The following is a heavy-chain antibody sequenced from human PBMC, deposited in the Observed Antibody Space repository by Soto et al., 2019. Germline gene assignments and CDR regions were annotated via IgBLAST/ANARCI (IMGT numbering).Heavy chain of an antibody. V-gene: IGHV1-69*13. J-gene: IGHJ5*02. CDR1: GGTFSSYA. CDR3: AARYYDILTGYYNPCWFDP. D-gene: IGHD3-9*01. CDR2: IIPIFGTA. Sequence: ASVKVSCKASGGTFSSYAISWVRQAPGQGLEWMGGIIPIFGTANYAQKFQGRVTITADESTSTAYMELSSLRSEDTAVYYCAARYYDILTGYYNPCWFDPWGQGTLVTVSS.